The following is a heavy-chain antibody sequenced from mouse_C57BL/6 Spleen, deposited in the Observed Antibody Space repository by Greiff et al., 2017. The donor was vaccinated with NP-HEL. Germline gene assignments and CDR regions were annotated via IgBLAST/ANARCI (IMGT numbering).Heavy chain of an antibody. J-gene: IGHJ3*01. V-gene: IGHV1-59*01. CDR1: GYTFTSYW. Sequence: QVQLQQPGAELVRPGTSVKLSCKASGYTFTSYWMHWVKQRPGQGLEWIGVIDPSDSYTNYNQKFKGKATLTVDTSSSTASMQLSSLTSEDSAVYYYASADGYYVSWFAYWGQGTLVTVSA. CDR2: IDPSDSYT. D-gene: IGHD2-3*01. CDR3: ASADGYYVSWFAY.